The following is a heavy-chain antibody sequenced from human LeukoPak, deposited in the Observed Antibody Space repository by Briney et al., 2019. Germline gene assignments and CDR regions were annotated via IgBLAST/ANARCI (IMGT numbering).Heavy chain of an antibody. CDR2: IYSGGST. CDR1: GFTVSSNY. J-gene: IGHJ3*02. V-gene: IGHV3-66*01. D-gene: IGHD1-14*01. Sequence: GGSLRLSCAASGFTVSSNYMSWVRQAPGKGLEWVSVIYSGGSTYYADSVKGRFTIPRDNSKNTLYLQMNSLRAEDTAVYYCARGPDRARAFDIWGQGTMVTVSS. CDR3: ARGPDRARAFDI.